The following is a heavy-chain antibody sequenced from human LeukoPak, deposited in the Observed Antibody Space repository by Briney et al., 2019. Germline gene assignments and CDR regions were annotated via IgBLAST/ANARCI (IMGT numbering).Heavy chain of an antibody. J-gene: IGHJ4*02. V-gene: IGHV4-31*03. Sequence: SQTLSLTCTVSGAFISSGGYYWSWIRQHPGKGLEWIGYIFYSGNTYYNPSLRSRVTISVDTSKNHFSLKLSSVTAADTAVYYCARAGKSRLLDYWGQGTLVTVSS. D-gene: IGHD1-14*01. CDR1: GAFISSGGYY. CDR2: IFYSGNT. CDR3: ARAGKSRLLDY.